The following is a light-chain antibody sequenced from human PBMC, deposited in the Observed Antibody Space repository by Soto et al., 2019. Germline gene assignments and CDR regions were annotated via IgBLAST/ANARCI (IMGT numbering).Light chain of an antibody. V-gene: IGLV2-14*01. CDR2: EVS. CDR1: SSDVGGYNL. J-gene: IGLJ1*01. Sequence: QSALTQPASVSGSPGQSITISCTGTSSDVGGYNLVSWFQQHPGKVPQLIIFEVSSRPSGISSRFSGSKSGSTASLTISGLQAEDEADYYCSSYTVYSTLVFGTGNKVTVL. CDR3: SSYTVYSTLV.